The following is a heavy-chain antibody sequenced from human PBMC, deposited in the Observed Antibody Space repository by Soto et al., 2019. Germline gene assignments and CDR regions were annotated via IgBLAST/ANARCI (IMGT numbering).Heavy chain of an antibody. CDR1: GFTFSNAW. Sequence: EVQLVESGGGLVKPGGSLRLSCAASGFTFSNAWMSWVRQAPGKGLEWVGRINSKTDGGTTDYAAPVKGRFTISRDDSKNTLYLQMNSLKTEDTAVYYCTTQYSTTLYGHDYYYYDYMDVWGKGTTVTVSS. CDR3: TTQYSTTLYGHDYYYYDYMDV. J-gene: IGHJ6*03. V-gene: IGHV3-15*01. CDR2: INSKTDGGTT. D-gene: IGHD2-2*02.